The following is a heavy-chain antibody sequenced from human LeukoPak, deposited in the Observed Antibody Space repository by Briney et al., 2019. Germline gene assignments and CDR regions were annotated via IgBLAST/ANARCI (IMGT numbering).Heavy chain of an antibody. CDR2: IKSKTGGGTT. CDR3: TTDTYYYDSSGSPLDAFDI. D-gene: IGHD3-22*01. V-gene: IGHV3-15*01. CDR1: GFTFSNAW. J-gene: IGHJ3*02. Sequence: GGSLRLPCAASGFTFSNAWMSWVRQAPGKGLEWVGRIKSKTGGGTTDYAAPVKGGFTISRDDSKNTLYLQMNSLKTEDTAVYYCTTDTYYYDSSGSPLDAFDIWGQGTMVTVSS.